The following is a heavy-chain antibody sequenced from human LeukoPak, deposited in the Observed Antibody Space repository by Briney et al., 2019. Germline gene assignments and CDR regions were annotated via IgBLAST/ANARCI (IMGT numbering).Heavy chain of an antibody. CDR3: AKGTDYGDYDRYWYFDL. CDR1: GFTFSSYA. D-gene: IGHD4-17*01. CDR2: VSGSGGST. V-gene: IGHV3-23*01. J-gene: IGHJ2*01. Sequence: GGSLRLSCAASGFTFSSYAMSWVRRAPGKGLEWVSAVSGSGGSTYYADSVKGRFAISKDNSKSTLYAQVNSLRAEDTAVYYCAKGTDYGDYDRYWYFDLWGRGTLVTVSS.